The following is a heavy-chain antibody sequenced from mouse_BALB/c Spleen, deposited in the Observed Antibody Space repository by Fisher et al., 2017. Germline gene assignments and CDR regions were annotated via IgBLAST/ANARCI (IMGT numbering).Heavy chain of an antibody. D-gene: IGHD1-1*01. V-gene: IGHV1-18*01. Sequence: KFKGKATLTVDKSSSTAYMELRSLTSEDTAVYYCARRGWTTVYAMDYWGQGTSVTVSS. CDR3: ARRGWTTVYAMDY. J-gene: IGHJ4*01.